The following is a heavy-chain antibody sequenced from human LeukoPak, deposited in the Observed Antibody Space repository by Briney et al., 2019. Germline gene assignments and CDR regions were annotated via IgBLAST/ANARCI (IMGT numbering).Heavy chain of an antibody. CDR1: GFTFSSYW. CDR2: IKQDGSEK. J-gene: IGHJ4*02. CDR3: ATSRTFDH. Sequence: GGSLRLSCAAPGFTFSSYWMNWVRQAPGKGLEWVANIKQDGSEKYYVDSVKGRFTISRDNAKSSLYLQMNSLRVEDTAVYYCATSRTFDHWGQGTLVTVSS. V-gene: IGHV3-7*05.